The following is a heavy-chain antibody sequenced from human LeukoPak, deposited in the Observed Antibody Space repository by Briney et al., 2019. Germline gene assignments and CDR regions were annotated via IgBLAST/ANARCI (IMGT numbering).Heavy chain of an antibody. CDR3: AEVLRRDGYNYIVY. J-gene: IGHJ4*02. Sequence: GGSLRLTCAASGFTFSSYGMHWVRQAPGKGLEWVAAISYDGSNKYYADSVKGRFTISRDNSKNTLYLQMNSLRAEDTAVYYCAEVLRRDGYNYIVYWGQGTLVTVSS. D-gene: IGHD5-24*01. CDR2: ISYDGSNK. CDR1: GFTFSSYG. V-gene: IGHV3-30*18.